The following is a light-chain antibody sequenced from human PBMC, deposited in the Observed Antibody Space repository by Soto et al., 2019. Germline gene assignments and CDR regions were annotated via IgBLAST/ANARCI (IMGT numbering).Light chain of an antibody. CDR3: QQYESSPVT. Sequence: EIVLTQSPGTLSLSPGERATLSCRASQSVSSSYLAWFQQKPGQAPRLLIYGASSRATGIPDRFSGSGSGADLTLTISRLEPEDFAVYYCQQYESSPVTFGQGTKVEIK. CDR2: GAS. J-gene: IGKJ1*01. CDR1: QSVSSSY. V-gene: IGKV3-20*01.